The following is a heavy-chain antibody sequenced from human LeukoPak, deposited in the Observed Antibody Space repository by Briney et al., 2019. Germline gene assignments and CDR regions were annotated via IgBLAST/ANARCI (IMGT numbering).Heavy chain of an antibody. V-gene: IGHV3-23*01. J-gene: IGHJ4*02. CDR1: GFTFSTYA. Sequence: PGGTLRLSCAASGFTFSTYAISWVRQAPGKGLEWVSAISDSGASTYYADSVKGRFTVSRDNSKNTVSLQMNSLRAEDTAVYYCAKEMATGYWGQGTLVTVSS. CDR3: AKEMATGY. CDR2: ISDSGAST. D-gene: IGHD5-24*01.